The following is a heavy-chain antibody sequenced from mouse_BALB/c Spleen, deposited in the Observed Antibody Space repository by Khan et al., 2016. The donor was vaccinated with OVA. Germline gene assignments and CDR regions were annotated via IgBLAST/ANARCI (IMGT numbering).Heavy chain of an antibody. J-gene: IGHJ2*01. V-gene: IGHV1-84*02. D-gene: IGHD1-1*01. CDR2: IYPGNGNN. Sequence: QVQLQQSGPELVKPAASVKISCKATGYSFTYYYINWVQQKPGQGLEWIGWIYPGNGNNKNNEKYKDMATLTVETSPNIDFMQLSGLTYEDTAVYSDAGGCYYSSSVFGFWGQGTTLTVSS. CDR1: GYSFTYYY. CDR3: AGGCYYSSSVFGF.